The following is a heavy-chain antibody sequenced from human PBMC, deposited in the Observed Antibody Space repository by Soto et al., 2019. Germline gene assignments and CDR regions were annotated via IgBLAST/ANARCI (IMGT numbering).Heavy chain of an antibody. CDR3: ARSPLLYGDYYPPYFQH. V-gene: IGHV4-30-4*01. CDR1: GGSISSGDYY. CDR2: IYYSGST. D-gene: IGHD4-17*01. Sequence: QVQLQESGPGLVKPSQTLSLTCTVSGGSISSGDYYWSWIRQPPGKGLEWIGYIYYSGSTYYNPSLKSRVTITLDTSKNQSSRKLSSVTAAATAVYYCARSPLLYGDYYPPYFQHWGQGTLVTVSS. J-gene: IGHJ1*01.